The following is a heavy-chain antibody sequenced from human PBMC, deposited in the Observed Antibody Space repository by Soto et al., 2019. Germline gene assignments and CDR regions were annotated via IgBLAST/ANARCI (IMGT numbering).Heavy chain of an antibody. Sequence: GESLKISCAASGFTFSSYWMSWVRQAPGKGLEWVANIKQDGSEKYYVDSVKGRFTISRDNAKNSLYLQMNSLRAEDTAVYYCARGPDTAWYYFDYWGQGTLVTVSS. V-gene: IGHV3-7*01. CDR3: ARGPDTAWYYFDY. D-gene: IGHD5-18*01. CDR1: GFTFSSYW. J-gene: IGHJ4*02. CDR2: IKQDGSEK.